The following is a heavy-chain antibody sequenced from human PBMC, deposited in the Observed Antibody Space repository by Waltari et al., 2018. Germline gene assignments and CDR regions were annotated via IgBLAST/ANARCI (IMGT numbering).Heavy chain of an antibody. Sequence: QVQLQESGPGLVKPSETLSLTCAVSGYSISSGYYWGWIRQPPGKGLEWIGSIYHSGSSYYNPSLKSRITISLDTSKNQFSLKLSSVTAADTAVYYCARLGGSILSWFDPWGQGTLVTVSS. CDR2: IYHSGSS. D-gene: IGHD6-6*01. J-gene: IGHJ5*02. CDR1: GYSISSGYY. V-gene: IGHV4-38-2*01. CDR3: ARLGGSILSWFDP.